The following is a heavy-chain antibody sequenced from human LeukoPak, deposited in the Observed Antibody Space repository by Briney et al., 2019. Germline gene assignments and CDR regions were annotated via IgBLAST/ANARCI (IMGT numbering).Heavy chain of an antibody. V-gene: IGHV1-8*01. CDR1: GYTFTSYD. Sequence: ASVKVSCKASGYTFTSYDINWVRQATGQGLEWMGWMNPNSGNTGYAQKFQGRVTMTRNTSISTAYMELSSLRSEDTAVYYCARGFRITIFGVVIKGYYFDDWGQGTLVTVSS. D-gene: IGHD3-3*01. J-gene: IGHJ4*02. CDR3: ARGFRITIFGVVIKGYYFDD. CDR2: MNPNSGNT.